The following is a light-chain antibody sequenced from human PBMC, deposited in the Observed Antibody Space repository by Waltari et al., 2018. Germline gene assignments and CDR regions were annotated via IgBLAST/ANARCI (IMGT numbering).Light chain of an antibody. CDR1: NLGDKY. Sequence: SYELTQPPSVSVSPGQPASIPCSGANLGDKYACWYQQKPGQSPVLVIYQDGKRPSGIPERFSGSNSGNTATLTISGTQAMDEADYYCQAWDSTTVVFGGGTKLTVL. J-gene: IGLJ2*01. V-gene: IGLV3-1*01. CDR3: QAWDSTTVV. CDR2: QDG.